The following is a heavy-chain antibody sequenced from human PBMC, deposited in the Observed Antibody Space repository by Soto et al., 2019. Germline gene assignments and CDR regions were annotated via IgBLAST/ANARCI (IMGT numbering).Heavy chain of an antibody. D-gene: IGHD5-12*01. Sequence: QVQLVQSGAEVKKPGSSVKVSCKASGGTFSSYTISWVRQAPGQGLEWMGRIIPILGIANYAQKFQGRVTITADKSTSTAYIEQSSLRSEDTAVYYCARHVVVYIVNFDYWGQGTLVTVSS. CDR2: IIPILGIA. CDR1: GGTFSSYT. CDR3: ARHVVVYIVNFDY. V-gene: IGHV1-69*02. J-gene: IGHJ4*02.